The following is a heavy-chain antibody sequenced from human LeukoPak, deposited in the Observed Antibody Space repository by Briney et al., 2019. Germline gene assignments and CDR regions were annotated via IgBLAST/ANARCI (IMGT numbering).Heavy chain of an antibody. D-gene: IGHD3-22*01. CDR1: GGTLNSYA. CDR3: ARHSGYHSTMYLDY. J-gene: IGHJ4*02. CDR2: ITAIFRTT. V-gene: IGHV1-69*13. Sequence: SVKVSCKTSGGTLNSYAISWVRQAPGQGLEWMGGITAIFRTTNYAQKFQGRVTITADESTSTIYMELSSLRSGDTAVYYCARHSGYHSTMYLDYWGQGTLVTVSS.